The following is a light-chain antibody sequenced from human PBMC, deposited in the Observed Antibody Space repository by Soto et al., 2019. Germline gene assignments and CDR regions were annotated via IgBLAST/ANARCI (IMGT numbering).Light chain of an antibody. V-gene: IGKV4-1*01. J-gene: IGKJ2*01. CDR1: QSVLYNSNNKNH. CDR2: GAS. Sequence: DFVMTQAPDSLAVSLGERATINCKSSQSVLYNSNNKNHLGWFQQKPGLPPKLLIYGASFRPSGVPGRFSGSGSGTDFTLTISSLQAEDVAVYYCQQYYSIPFTFGQGTKVDIK. CDR3: QQYYSIPFT.